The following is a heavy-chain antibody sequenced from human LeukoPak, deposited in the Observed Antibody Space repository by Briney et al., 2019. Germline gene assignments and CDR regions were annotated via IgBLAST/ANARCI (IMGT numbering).Heavy chain of an antibody. CDR1: GFTVDTYW. D-gene: IGHD3-16*01. CDR2: IKEDGTRK. Sequence: PGGSLRLSCVASGFTVDTYWMSWVRQAPGKGLDWVAHIKEDGTRKYYGDSGRGGFSISRDNAKNSLFLQMNSLIVEDTAVFYCVAWGSLVVWGQGALVAVSS. J-gene: IGHJ4*02. CDR3: VAWGSLVV. V-gene: IGHV3-7*01.